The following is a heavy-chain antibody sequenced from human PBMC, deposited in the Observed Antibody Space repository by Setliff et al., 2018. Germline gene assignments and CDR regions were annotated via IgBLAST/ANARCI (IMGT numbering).Heavy chain of an antibody. CDR2: ISFGGNT. Sequence: SETLSLTCTVSGDSISSTYYYWGWIRQPPGKGLEWIGSISFGGNTYYNPSLKSRVTISLDTSKNQFSLKLNSVTAADTAVYSCARDPGHRSGTWSPDYWGQGTLVTVSS. CDR3: ARDPGHRSGTWSPDY. V-gene: IGHV4-39*07. J-gene: IGHJ4*02. CDR1: GDSISSTYYY.